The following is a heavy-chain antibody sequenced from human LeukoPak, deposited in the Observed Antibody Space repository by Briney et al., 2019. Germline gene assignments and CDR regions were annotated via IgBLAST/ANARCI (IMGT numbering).Heavy chain of an antibody. Sequence: ASVTVSCKASGYTFTSYYMHWVRQAPGQGLEWMGIINPSGGSTSYAQKFQGRVTMTRDTSTSTVYMELSSLRSEDTAVYYCAWGGYCTNGVCYRYGMDVWGQGTTVTVSS. CDR1: GYTFTSYY. D-gene: IGHD2-8*01. CDR3: AWGGYCTNGVCYRYGMDV. J-gene: IGHJ6*02. V-gene: IGHV1-46*01. CDR2: INPSGGST.